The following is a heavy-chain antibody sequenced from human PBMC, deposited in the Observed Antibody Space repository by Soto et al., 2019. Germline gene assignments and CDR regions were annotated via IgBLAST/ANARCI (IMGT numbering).Heavy chain of an antibody. CDR3: ARARWYDAFDY. D-gene: IGHD2-15*01. CDR1: CFFISSGNY. Sequence: PDTLSLTCAVSCFFISSGNYWGWIRKPPGKGLEWIGRIFHGGNTYYNPSLKSRVTISVDTSKNQFSLKLHSVTAADAADYYCARARWYDAFDYWGQGTVVTVSS. J-gene: IGHJ3*01. V-gene: IGHV4-38-2*01. CDR2: IFHGGNT.